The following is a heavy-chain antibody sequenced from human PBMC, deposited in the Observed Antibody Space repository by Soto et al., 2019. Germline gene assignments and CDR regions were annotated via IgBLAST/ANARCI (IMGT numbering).Heavy chain of an antibody. V-gene: IGHV3-48*03. D-gene: IGHD6-19*01. J-gene: IGHJ4*02. CDR2: ISSSGSTI. CDR3: ASHGKWLVPGY. Sequence: EVQLVESGGGLVQAGGSLRLSCAASGFTFSSYEMNWVRQAPGKGLEWVSYISSSGSTIYYADSVKGRFTISRDNAKNSLYLQMNSLRAEDTAVYYCASHGKWLVPGYWGQGTLVTVSS. CDR1: GFTFSSYE.